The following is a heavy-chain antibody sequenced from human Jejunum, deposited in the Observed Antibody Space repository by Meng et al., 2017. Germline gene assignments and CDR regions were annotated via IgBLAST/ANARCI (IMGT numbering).Heavy chain of an antibody. V-gene: IGHV6-1*01. CDR1: GCSGTINSAA. J-gene: IGHJ4*02. Sequence: HAQLQQSRLVRGHPQPPLPLSCAISGCSGTINSAAVTWIRQSPSRGLEWLGMTYYRSKYYNNYALSVKSRITITPDTSKNQFSLQLNSVTPEDTAIYYCARDWGDVRGGFDFWGQGTLVTVSS. CDR3: ARDWGDVRGGFDF. CDR2: TYYRSKYYN. D-gene: IGHD3-10*02.